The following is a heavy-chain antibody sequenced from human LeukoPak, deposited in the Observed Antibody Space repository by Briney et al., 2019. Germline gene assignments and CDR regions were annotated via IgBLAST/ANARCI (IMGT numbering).Heavy chain of an antibody. CDR1: GFTVSSSY. CDR3: ARSLLRYFDYTDY. D-gene: IGHD3-9*01. Sequence: GGSLRLSCAASGFTVSSSYMSWVRQAPGKGLEWLAVISYDASNKDYADSVKGRFTISRDNSKNTLYLQMNSLRAEDTAVYYCARSLLRYFDYTDYWGQGTLVTVSS. J-gene: IGHJ4*02. CDR2: ISYDASNK. V-gene: IGHV3-30-3*01.